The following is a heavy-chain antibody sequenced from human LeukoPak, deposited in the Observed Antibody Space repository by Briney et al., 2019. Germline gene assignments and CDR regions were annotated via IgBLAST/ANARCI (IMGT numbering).Heavy chain of an antibody. J-gene: IGHJ6*03. CDR2: ISYSGST. CDR1: GGSISTYY. V-gene: IGHV4-59*01. CDR3: AREFSSSSPYYSYYYMDV. Sequence: SETLSLTCTVSGGSISTYYWNWIRQSPGKGLEWIGYISYSGSTNYNPSLKSRVTISVGTSKNQFSLKLSSVTAADTAVYYCAREFSSSSPYYSYYYMDVWGKGTTVTVSS. D-gene: IGHD6-6*01.